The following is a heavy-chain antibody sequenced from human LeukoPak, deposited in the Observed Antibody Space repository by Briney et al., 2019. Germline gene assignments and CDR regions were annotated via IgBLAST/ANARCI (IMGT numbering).Heavy chain of an antibody. CDR1: GGPFSGYY. CDR3: ARGQRAVSEGYYYYYMDV. D-gene: IGHD3-16*02. V-gene: IGHV4-34*01. J-gene: IGHJ6*03. Sequence: SETLSLTCAVYGGPFSGYYWSWIRQPPGKGLEWIGEINHSRSTNYNPSLKSRVTISLDTSKDQFSLRLSSVTAADTALYYCARGQRAVSEGYYYYYMDVWGKGTTVTVSS. CDR2: INHSRST.